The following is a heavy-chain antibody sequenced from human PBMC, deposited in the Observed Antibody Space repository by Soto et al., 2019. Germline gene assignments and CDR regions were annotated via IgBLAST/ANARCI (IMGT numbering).Heavy chain of an antibody. Sequence: PSETLSPTCNVSGAPLARSNYYWDWIRQSPGKGLEWIGTTYYNGNAYYNPSLRSRATMSVDTSKNQFSLKLMSVTAADTAVYYCARHFVGVVIKGWGYWGQGTLVTVS. CDR3: ARHFVGVVIKGWGY. CDR2: TYYNGNA. V-gene: IGHV4-39*01. J-gene: IGHJ4*02. D-gene: IGHD3-22*01. CDR1: GAPLARSNYY.